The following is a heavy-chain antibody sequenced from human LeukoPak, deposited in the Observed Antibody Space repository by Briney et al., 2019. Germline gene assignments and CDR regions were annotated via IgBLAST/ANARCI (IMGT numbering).Heavy chain of an antibody. J-gene: IGHJ1*01. CDR3: AKTTCSSTSCYRAEYFQH. CDR2: ISGSGGSR. Sequence: GGSLTPSCAASGFTLSSDAVSWVRQAPGKGLEGVSAISGSGGSRYYADSVKGRFTISRDNSKNTLYLQMNSLRAEDTAVYYWAKTTCSSTSCYRAEYFQHWGQGTLVTVSS. V-gene: IGHV3-23*01. CDR1: GFTLSSDA. D-gene: IGHD2-2*01.